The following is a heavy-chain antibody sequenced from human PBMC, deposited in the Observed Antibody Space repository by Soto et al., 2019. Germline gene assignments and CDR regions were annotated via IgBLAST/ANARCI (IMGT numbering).Heavy chain of an antibody. CDR3: ARGPVLRYFEWSYRSRYDMDV. D-gene: IGHD3-9*01. Sequence: LSLTCAVYGGSFSGYYWSWIRQPPGKGLGWIGEINHRGSTNYNPSLKSRVTISVDTSKXQXXLNLSSVTAADTAVYYCARGPVLRYFEWSYRSRYDMDVWGQGTTVTASS. V-gene: IGHV4-34*01. J-gene: IGHJ6*02. CDR1: GGSFSGYY. CDR2: INHRGST.